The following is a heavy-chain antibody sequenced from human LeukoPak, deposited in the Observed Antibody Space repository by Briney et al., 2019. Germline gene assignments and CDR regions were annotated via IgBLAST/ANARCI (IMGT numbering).Heavy chain of an antibody. D-gene: IGHD3-22*01. Sequence: SETLSLTCTVSGGSISSDDYYWSWIRQPPGKGLEWIGYIYYSGSTYYNPSLKSRVTISVDTSKNQFSLKLSSVTAADTAVYYCARVSSSGYHYFFDYWGQGTLVTVSS. V-gene: IGHV4-30-4*01. CDR3: ARVSSSGYHYFFDY. CDR2: IYYSGST. J-gene: IGHJ4*02. CDR1: GGSISSDDYY.